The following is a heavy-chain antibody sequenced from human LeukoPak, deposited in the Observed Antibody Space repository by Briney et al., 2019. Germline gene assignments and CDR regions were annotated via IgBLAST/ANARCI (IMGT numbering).Heavy chain of an antibody. V-gene: IGHV7-4-1*02. D-gene: IGHD2-2*01. CDR3: ARDICSSTSCYDLSWFDP. CDR1: GYTFTSYA. J-gene: IGHJ5*02. CDR2: INTNTGNP. Sequence: ASVKVSCKASGYTFTSYAMNWVRQAPGQGLEWMGWINTNTGNPTYAQGFTGRFVFSLDTSVSTAYLQISSLKAEDTAVYYCARDICSSTSCYDLSWFDPRGQGTLVTVSS.